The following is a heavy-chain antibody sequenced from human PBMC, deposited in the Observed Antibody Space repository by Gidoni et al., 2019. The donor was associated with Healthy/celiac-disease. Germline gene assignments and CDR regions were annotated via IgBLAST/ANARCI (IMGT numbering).Heavy chain of an antibody. CDR1: GSNHSGYA. CDR3: AKYQVVVAAPADAFDI. D-gene: IGHD2-15*01. CDR2: ISGSGGST. V-gene: IGHV3-23*01. Sequence: EVQLWESGGGLGQPGGYLRLYCAAPGSNHSGYAMSWVRQAPGKGLEWVSAISGSGGSTYYADAVKGRFTISRDNSKNTLYLQMNSLRAEDTAVYYCAKYQVVVAAPADAFDIWGQGTMVTVSS. J-gene: IGHJ3*02.